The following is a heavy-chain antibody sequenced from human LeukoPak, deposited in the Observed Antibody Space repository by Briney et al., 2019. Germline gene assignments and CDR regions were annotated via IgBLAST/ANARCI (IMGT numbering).Heavy chain of an antibody. CDR2: IYTSGST. CDR1: GGSVNGYY. D-gene: IGHD6-13*01. Sequence: PSETLSLTCTVSGGSVNGYYWSWIRQPAGKGLEWIGRIYTSGSTNYNPSLKSRVTMSVDTSKNQFSLKLSSVTAADTAVYYCASGGSSWLNWFDPWGQGTLATVSS. V-gene: IGHV4-4*07. CDR3: ASGGSSWLNWFDP. J-gene: IGHJ5*02.